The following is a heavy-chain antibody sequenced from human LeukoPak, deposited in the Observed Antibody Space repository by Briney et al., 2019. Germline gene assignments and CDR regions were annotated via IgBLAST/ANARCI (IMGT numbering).Heavy chain of an antibody. CDR1: GFTFSNYA. V-gene: IGHV3-23*01. CDR2: ISGSGYST. CDR3: AKATYTSSWNLYFDY. J-gene: IGHJ4*02. D-gene: IGHD6-13*01. Sequence: GGSLRLSCAASGFTFSNYAMSWVRQAPGKGLEWVSTISGSGYSTYCADSVKGRFTISSDNSKNTLFLQMNSLRDEDTAVYYCAKATYTSSWNLYFDYWGQGTLVTVSS.